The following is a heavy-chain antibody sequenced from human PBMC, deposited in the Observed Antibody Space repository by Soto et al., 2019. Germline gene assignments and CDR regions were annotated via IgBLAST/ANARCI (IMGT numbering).Heavy chain of an antibody. CDR3: ARDCRWIHLERRVRGWFDP. CDR2: MNPNSGNT. V-gene: IGHV1-8*01. CDR1: GYTFTSYD. D-gene: IGHD1-1*01. J-gene: IGHJ5*02. Sequence: ASVKVSCKASGYTFTSYDINWVRQATGQGLENLGWMNPNSGNTGYVQKFQGRVTMTRDTSMSTAYMELRSLRSEDTAVYYCARDCRWIHLERRVRGWFDPWGQGTLVTVSS.